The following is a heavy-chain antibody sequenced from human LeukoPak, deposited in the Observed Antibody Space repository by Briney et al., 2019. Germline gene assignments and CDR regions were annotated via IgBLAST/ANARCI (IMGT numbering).Heavy chain of an antibody. CDR2: ISGSSSTI. J-gene: IGHJ2*01. V-gene: IGHV3-48*02. CDR1: GFTFSSYS. D-gene: IGHD4-23*01. Sequence: GGSLRLSCAASGFTFSSYSMNWVRQAPGKGLEWVSYISGSSSTIYYADSVEGQFTISRDNAKNSLYLQMNSLRDEDTAVYYCARVRGNGWYFDLWGRGTLVTVSS. CDR3: ARVRGNGWYFDL.